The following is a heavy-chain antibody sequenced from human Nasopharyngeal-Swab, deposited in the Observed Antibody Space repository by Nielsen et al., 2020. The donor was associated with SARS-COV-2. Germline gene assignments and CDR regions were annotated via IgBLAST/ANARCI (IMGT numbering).Heavy chain of an antibody. Sequence: SETLSPTCTVSGGSFSSAGYFWTWIRQHPGKGLEWIGYIYYSGSTYYNPSLKGRVTISVDTSKNHFSLKLSSVTAADTAVYFCARSMYCSSTSCRYYFDYWGQGTLVTVSS. V-gene: IGHV4-31*03. D-gene: IGHD2-2*01. CDR1: GGSFSSAGYF. J-gene: IGHJ4*02. CDR3: ARSMYCSSTSCRYYFDY. CDR2: IYYSGST.